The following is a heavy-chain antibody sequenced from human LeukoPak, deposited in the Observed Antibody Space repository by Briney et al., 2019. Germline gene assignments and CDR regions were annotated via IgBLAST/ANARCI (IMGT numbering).Heavy chain of an antibody. CDR3: ARLSLDCTGGTCLDLDS. CDR2: VYPGESET. D-gene: IGHD2-8*02. CDR1: GYRFINYW. J-gene: IGHJ4*02. V-gene: IGHV5-51*01. Sequence: GESLKISCKASGYRFINYWIAWVRQMPVKGLEWVGMVYPGESETRYSPSFQGQVTVSADKSVDTAYLQWSRLKASDTAMYYCARLSLDCTGGTCLDLDSWGQGTLVTISS.